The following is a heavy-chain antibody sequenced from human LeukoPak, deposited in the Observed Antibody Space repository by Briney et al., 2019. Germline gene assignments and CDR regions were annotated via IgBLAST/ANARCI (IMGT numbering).Heavy chain of an antibody. J-gene: IGHJ4*02. CDR1: GFTFSSYT. V-gene: IGHV3-64D*09. D-gene: IGHD5-12*01. CDR2: ISTSGGSS. Sequence: QPGGSLRLSCSASGFTFSSYTMHWVRQAPGKGLEYVSAISTSGGSSYYADSVKDRFTISRENSKNTLYLQMSSLRAEDTAVYYCVKGGYGGHTLGIDYWGQGTLVTVSS. CDR3: VKGGYGGHTLGIDY.